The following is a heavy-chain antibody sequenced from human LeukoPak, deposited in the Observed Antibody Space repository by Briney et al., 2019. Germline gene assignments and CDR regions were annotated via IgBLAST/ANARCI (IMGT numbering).Heavy chain of an antibody. V-gene: IGHV4-59*01. CDR3: ARVLGYCSGGSCYSTSFVY. CDR1: GGSISSYY. J-gene: IGHJ4*02. Sequence: SETLSLTCTVSGGSISSYYWSWIRQPPGKGLEWIGYIYYSGSTNYNPSLKSRVTISVDTSKNQFSLKLSSVTAADTVVYYCARVLGYCSGGSCYSTSFVYWGQGTLVTVSS. CDR2: IYYSGST. D-gene: IGHD2-15*01.